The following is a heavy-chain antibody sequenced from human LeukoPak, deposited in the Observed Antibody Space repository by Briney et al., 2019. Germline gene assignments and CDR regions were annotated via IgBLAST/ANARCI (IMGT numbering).Heavy chain of an antibody. V-gene: IGHV1-69*13. CDR3: NVLLWFGELLPLHNWFDP. CDR2: IIPIFGTA. Sequence: SVNVSCKASGGTFSSYAISWVRQAPGQGLEWMGGIIPIFGTANYAQKFQGRATITADESTSTAYMELSSLRSEDTAVYYCNVLLWFGELLPLHNWFDPWGQGTLVTVSS. D-gene: IGHD3-10*01. CDR1: GGTFSSYA. J-gene: IGHJ5*02.